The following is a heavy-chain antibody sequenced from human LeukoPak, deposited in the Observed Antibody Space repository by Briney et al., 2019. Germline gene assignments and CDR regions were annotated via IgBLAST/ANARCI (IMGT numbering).Heavy chain of an antibody. CDR2: IIPILGIA. CDR1: GGTFSSYA. J-gene: IGHJ4*02. Sequence: ASVKVSCKASGGTFSSYAISWVRQAPGQGLEWMGRIIPILGIANYAQKFRGRVTITADKSTSTAYMELSSLRSEDTAVYYCARLGVAGRSGLFDYWGQGTLVTVSS. V-gene: IGHV1-69*04. D-gene: IGHD6-19*01. CDR3: ARLGVAGRSGLFDY.